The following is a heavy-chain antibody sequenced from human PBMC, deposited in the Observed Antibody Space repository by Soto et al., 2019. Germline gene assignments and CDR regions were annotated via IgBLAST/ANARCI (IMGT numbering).Heavy chain of an antibody. CDR2: INPNSGGT. V-gene: IGHV1-2*02. CDR1: GYNFTGYY. Sequence: ASVPADCKASGYNFTGYYMHWVRQAPGQGLEWMGWINPNSGGTNYAQKFQGRVTMTRDTSISTAYMELSRLRSDDTAVYYCARVDLRQTGITDYWGQGTPVTGSS. D-gene: IGHD1-1*01. J-gene: IGHJ4*02. CDR3: ARVDLRQTGITDY.